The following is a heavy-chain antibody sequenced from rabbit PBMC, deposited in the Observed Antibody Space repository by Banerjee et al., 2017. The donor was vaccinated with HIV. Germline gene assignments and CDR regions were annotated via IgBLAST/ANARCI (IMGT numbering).Heavy chain of an antibody. Sequence: QQQLEESGGGLVKPGGTLTLTCKASGIDFSSYYYMCWVRQAPGKGLELIACIYSSNGDKWYASWVNGRFTISRSTSLNTVDLKMTSLTVADTASYFCARDLAGVIGWNFNLWGPGTLVTVS. CDR1: GIDFSSYYY. CDR3: ARDLAGVIGWNFNL. V-gene: IGHV1S43*01. J-gene: IGHJ4*01. D-gene: IGHD4-1*01. CDR2: IYSSNGDK.